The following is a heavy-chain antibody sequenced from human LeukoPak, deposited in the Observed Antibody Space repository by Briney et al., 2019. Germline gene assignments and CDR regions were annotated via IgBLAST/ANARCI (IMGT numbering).Heavy chain of an antibody. CDR1: GGSISSSSYY. V-gene: IGHV4-39*07. Sequence: PSETLSLTCTVSGGSISSSSYYWGWIRQPPGKGLEWIGSIYYSGSTYYNPSLKSRVTISVDTSKNQFSLKLSSVTAADTAVYYYAREPRGDDYSNYDDAFDIWGQGTMVTVSS. D-gene: IGHD4-11*01. CDR2: IYYSGST. CDR3: AREPRGDDYSNYDDAFDI. J-gene: IGHJ3*02.